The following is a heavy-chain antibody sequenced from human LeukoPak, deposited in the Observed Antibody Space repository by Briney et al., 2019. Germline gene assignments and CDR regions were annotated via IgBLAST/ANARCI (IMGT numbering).Heavy chain of an antibody. CDR3: ARGAVWFGELSPFDY. V-gene: IGHV3-53*01. D-gene: IGHD3-10*01. Sequence: GGSLRLSCAASGFTVSSNYMSWVRQAPGKWLEWVSVIYSGGSTYYADSVKGRFTISRDNSKNTLYLQMNSLRAEDTAVYYCARGAVWFGELSPFDYWGQGTLVTVSS. CDR2: IYSGGST. J-gene: IGHJ4*02. CDR1: GFTVSSNY.